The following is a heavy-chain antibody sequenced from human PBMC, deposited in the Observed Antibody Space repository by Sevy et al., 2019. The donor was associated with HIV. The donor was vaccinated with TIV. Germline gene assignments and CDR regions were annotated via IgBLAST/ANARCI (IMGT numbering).Heavy chain of an antibody. CDR1: GFTFSNAW. D-gene: IGHD5-18*01. V-gene: IGHV3-15*01. CDR3: TTRGGYSYGLLDY. J-gene: IGHJ4*02. Sequence: GGSLRLSCAASGFTFSNAWMSWVRQAPGKGLEWVGRIKSKTDGGTTDYAAPVKGRFTISRDDSKNTLYLQMNSLKTEDTAVYYCTTRGGYSYGLLDYWGQGTLVTVSS. CDR2: IKSKTDGGTT.